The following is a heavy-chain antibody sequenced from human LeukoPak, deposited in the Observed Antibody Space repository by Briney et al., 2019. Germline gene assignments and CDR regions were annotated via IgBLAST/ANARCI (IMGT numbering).Heavy chain of an antibody. Sequence: GGSLKLSCAASGFTFSSYGMHWVRQAPGKGLEWVAVIWYDGSNKYYADSVKGRFTISRDNSKNTLYLQMNSLRAEDTAVYYCAKPRTGDLHAFDIWGQGTMVTVSS. D-gene: IGHD1-1*01. J-gene: IGHJ3*02. V-gene: IGHV3-33*06. CDR3: AKPRTGDLHAFDI. CDR2: IWYDGSNK. CDR1: GFTFSSYG.